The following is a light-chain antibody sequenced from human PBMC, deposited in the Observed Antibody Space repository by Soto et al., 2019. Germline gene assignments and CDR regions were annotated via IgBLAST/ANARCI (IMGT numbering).Light chain of an antibody. V-gene: IGKV3D-15*01. CDR1: QSFRQSFATN. J-gene: IGKJ1*01. Sequence: IVMMQFPATLSVSPGERVSLSCRASQSFRQSFATNLACYQQKPGQGPRLLIFDASARAVDIPGRFSGSKSGTEFTLTISSLQPEDFAVYYCHYYDKWPPGTFGQGTKVDIK. CDR2: DAS. CDR3: HYYDKWPPGT.